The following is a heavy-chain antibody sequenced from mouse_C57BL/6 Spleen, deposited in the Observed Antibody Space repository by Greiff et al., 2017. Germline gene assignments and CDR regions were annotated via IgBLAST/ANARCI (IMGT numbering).Heavy chain of an antibody. CDR3: ARHGSPSYYGNYYYAMDY. V-gene: IGHV2-6-1*01. CDR1: GFSLTSYG. D-gene: IGHD2-10*01. Sequence: VMLVESGPGLVAPSQSLSITCTVSGFSLTSYGVHWVRQPPGKGLEWLVVIWSDGSTTYNSALKSRLSISKDNSKSQVFLKMNSLQTDDTAMYYCARHGSPSYYGNYYYAMDYWGQGTSVTVSS. CDR2: IWSDGST. J-gene: IGHJ4*01.